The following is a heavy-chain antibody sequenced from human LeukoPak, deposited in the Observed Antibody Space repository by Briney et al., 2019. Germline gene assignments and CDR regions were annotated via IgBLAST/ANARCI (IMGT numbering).Heavy chain of an antibody. CDR2: ISWNSGSI. CDR1: GFTFDDYA. CDR3: AKSRSPSQWLADAFDI. J-gene: IGHJ3*02. D-gene: IGHD6-19*01. Sequence: PGRSLRLSCAASGFTFDDYAMHWVRQAPGKGLEWVSGISWNSGSIGYADSVKGRFTISRDNAKNSLYLQMNSLRAEDMALYYCAKSRSPSQWLADAFDIWGQGTMVTVSS. V-gene: IGHV3-9*03.